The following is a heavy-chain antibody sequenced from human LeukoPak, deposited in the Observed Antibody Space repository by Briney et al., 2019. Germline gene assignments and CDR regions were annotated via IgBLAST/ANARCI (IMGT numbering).Heavy chain of an antibody. J-gene: IGHJ3*02. CDR3: ARFKSVTAMRRGAFDI. D-gene: IGHD2-21*02. V-gene: IGHV1-69*06. CDR2: IIPIFGTA. CDR1: GGTFSSYA. Sequence: SVKVSCKASGGTFSSYAISWVRQAPGQGLEWMGGIIPIFGTANYAQKFQGRVTITADKSTSTAYMELSSLRSEDTAVYYCARFKSVTAMRRGAFDIWGQGTMVTVSS.